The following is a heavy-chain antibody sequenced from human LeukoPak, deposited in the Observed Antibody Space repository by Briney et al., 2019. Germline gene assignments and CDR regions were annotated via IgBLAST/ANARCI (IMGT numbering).Heavy chain of an antibody. CDR1: GYRFSRYG. CDR2: INTNTGNP. J-gene: IGHJ4*02. D-gene: IGHD2-15*01. Sequence: ASVKVSCKPSGYRFSRYGINWLRQAPGQRFEWLGWINTNTGNPTYAQAFTGRLVFSLDTSVGTAYPEVSGLKAEDTAVYYCTRDIEPGGTFDAWGQGTLVTVSS. CDR3: TRDIEPGGTFDA. V-gene: IGHV7-4-1*02.